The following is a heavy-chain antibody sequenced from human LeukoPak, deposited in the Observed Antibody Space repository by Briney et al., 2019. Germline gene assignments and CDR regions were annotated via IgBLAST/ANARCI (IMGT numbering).Heavy chain of an antibody. J-gene: IGHJ4*02. D-gene: IGHD6-19*01. CDR2: TSAYNGNT. CDR1: GYTLTTYA. Sequence: ASVKVSCKASGYTLTTYAFSWVRQAPGQGLEWMGWTSAYNGNTNYAQKLQGRVTMTTDTSTSTAYMELRSLRSDDTAVYYCARASSAVAAAGTNFDYWGPGTLVTVSS. V-gene: IGHV1-18*01. CDR3: ARASSAVAAAGTNFDY.